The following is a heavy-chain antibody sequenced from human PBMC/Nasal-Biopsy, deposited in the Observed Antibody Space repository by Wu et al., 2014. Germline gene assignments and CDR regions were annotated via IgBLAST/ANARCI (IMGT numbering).Heavy chain of an antibody. CDR2: ISWNSGDI. CDR3: TRSGGWYAGIER. Sequence: LRLSCAASGFTFSRYAMHWVRQAPGKGLEWVAGISWNSGDIEYADSVKGRFTISRDNTKNFVYLQMNSLTTADTAMYYCTRSGGWYAGIERWGQGTLVSVSS. CDR1: GFTFSRYA. D-gene: IGHD6-19*01. V-gene: IGHV3-9*01. J-gene: IGHJ4*02.